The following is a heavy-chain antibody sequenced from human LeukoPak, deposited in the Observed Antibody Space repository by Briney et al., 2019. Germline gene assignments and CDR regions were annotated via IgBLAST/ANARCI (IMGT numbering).Heavy chain of an antibody. Sequence: PGGSLRLSCAASGFTFSSYGMHWVRQAPGKGLEWVAVISYDGSNKYYADSVKGRFTISRDNSKNTLYLQMNSLRAEDTAVYCAKSPTPYSSSSDFDYWGQGTLVIVSS. V-gene: IGHV3-30*18. CDR2: ISYDGSNK. D-gene: IGHD6-6*01. CDR3: AKSPTPYSSSSDFDY. CDR1: GFTFSSYG. J-gene: IGHJ4*02.